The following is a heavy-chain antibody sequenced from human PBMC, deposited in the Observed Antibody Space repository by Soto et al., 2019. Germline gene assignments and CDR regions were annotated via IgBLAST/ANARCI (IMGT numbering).Heavy chain of an antibody. V-gene: IGHV1-69*02. Sequence: QVQXXQSGAXXKKPGSSVKXSXXXSGGXXXSYTISWVRQAPGQGLEWMGRIIPILGIANYAQKFQGRVTITADKSTSTAYMELSSLRSEDTAVYYCARVEGYCSGGSCFWGQGTLVTVSS. CDR1: GGXXXSYT. D-gene: IGHD2-15*01. J-gene: IGHJ4*02. CDR2: IIPILGIA. CDR3: ARVEGYCSGGSCF.